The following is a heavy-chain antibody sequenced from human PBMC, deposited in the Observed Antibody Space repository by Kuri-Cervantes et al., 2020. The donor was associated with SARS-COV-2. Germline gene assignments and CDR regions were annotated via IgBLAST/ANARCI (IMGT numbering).Heavy chain of an antibody. CDR1: GFTFSSYE. CDR2: ISGSGSTI. D-gene: IGHD1-26*01. J-gene: IGHJ3*02. V-gene: IGHV3-48*03. CDR3: AREGELRAFDI. Sequence: GESLKISCAASGFTFSSYEMNWVRQAPGKGLEWVSYISGSGSTIYYADSVKGRFTISRDNAKNSLYLQMNSLRAEDTAVYYCAREGELRAFDIWGQGTMVTVSS.